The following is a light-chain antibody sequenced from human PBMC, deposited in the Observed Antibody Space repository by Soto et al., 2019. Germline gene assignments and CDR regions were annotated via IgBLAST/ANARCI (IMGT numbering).Light chain of an antibody. V-gene: IGKV3-20*01. J-gene: IGKJ1*01. CDR2: GAS. CDR3: QHYGSSPWT. Sequence: IVLTQSPGTLSLSPGERATLSCRASQRVTSNYLAWYQQRPGQAPRLLIFGASIRDTGLPDRFSGSGSGTDFTLTISRLEPEDFAVYFCQHYGSSPWTFGQGTKVDIK. CDR1: QRVTSNY.